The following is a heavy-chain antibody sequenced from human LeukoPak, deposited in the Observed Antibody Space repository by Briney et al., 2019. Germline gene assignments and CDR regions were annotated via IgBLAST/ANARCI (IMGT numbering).Heavy chain of an antibody. CDR2: INSNGDST. CDR1: GFTFSSYA. J-gene: IGHJ4*02. D-gene: IGHD2-2*01. CDR3: ARSPGYCTSASCYGQFDS. Sequence: GGSLRLSCAASGFTFSSYAMHWVRQAPGKGLEYVSAINSNGDSTYYANSVKGRFTISRDNSKNTLYLQMGSLRAEDMAIYYCARSPGYCTSASCYGQFDSWGQGTLVTVSS. V-gene: IGHV3-64*01.